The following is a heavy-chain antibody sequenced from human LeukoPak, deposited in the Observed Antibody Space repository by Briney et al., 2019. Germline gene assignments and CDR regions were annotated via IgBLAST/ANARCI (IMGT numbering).Heavy chain of an antibody. V-gene: IGHV3-7*01. J-gene: IGHJ4*02. CDR1: GFTFSSYW. D-gene: IGHD2-2*01. CDR2: IKQDGSEK. CDR3: ARNFFRIVVVPAAHYFDY. Sequence: GGSLRLSCAASGFTFSSYWMSWVRQAPGKGLEWVANIKQDGSEKYYVDSVKGRFTISRDNSKNTLYLQMNSLRAEDTAVYYCARNFFRIVVVPAAHYFDYWGQGTLVTVSS.